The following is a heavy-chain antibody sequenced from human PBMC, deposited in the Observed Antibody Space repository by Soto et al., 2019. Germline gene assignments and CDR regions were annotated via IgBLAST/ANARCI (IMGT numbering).Heavy chain of an antibody. V-gene: IGHV3-74*01. D-gene: IGHD2-21*02. J-gene: IGHJ5*02. Sequence: PGGSLRLSCAASGFNFSNHGMHWVRQRPGEGLVWVSRITSDGKSKAYAESVKGRFAISRDNAKNTLYLQMNGLTAEDTAVYYRARESGDWHLNWLDPWGLGNLVTVSS. CDR3: ARESGDWHLNWLDP. CDR2: ITSDGKSK. CDR1: GFNFSNHG.